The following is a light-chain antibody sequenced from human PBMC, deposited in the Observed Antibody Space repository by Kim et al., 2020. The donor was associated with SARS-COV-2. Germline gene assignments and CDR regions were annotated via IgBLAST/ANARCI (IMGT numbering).Light chain of an antibody. Sequence: QPVLTQSSSASASLGSSVKLTCTLNGGHTSYTIAWHQQQPGKAPRYLMKLEGSGTYNKGSGVPDRFSGSSSGADRYLTISNLQSEDEADYYCETWDSNSRVFGGGTQLTVL. CDR1: GGHTSYT. V-gene: IGLV4-60*03. CDR2: LEGSGTY. CDR3: ETWDSNSRV. J-gene: IGLJ3*02.